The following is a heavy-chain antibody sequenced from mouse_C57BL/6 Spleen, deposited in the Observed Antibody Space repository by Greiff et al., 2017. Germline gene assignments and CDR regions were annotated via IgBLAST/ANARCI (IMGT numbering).Heavy chain of an antibody. V-gene: IGHV1-50*01. J-gene: IGHJ3*01. CDR3: ARGNWDEGFAY. CDR1: GYTFTSYW. D-gene: IGHD4-1*01. Sequence: QVQLQQPGAELVKPGASVKLSCKASGYTFTSYWMQWVKQRPGQGLEWIGEIDPSDSYTNYNQKFKGKATLTVDTSSSTAYMQLSSLTSEDSAVYYCARGNWDEGFAYWGPGTLVTVSA. CDR2: IDPSDSYT.